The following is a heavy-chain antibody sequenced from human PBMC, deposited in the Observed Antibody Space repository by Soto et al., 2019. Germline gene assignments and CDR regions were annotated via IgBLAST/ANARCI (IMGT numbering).Heavy chain of an antibody. CDR1: GFSFSNNW. J-gene: IGHJ4*02. CDR3: ATGPHVEMATIF. CDR2: IKQDGSEQ. Sequence: GGSLRLSCGASGFSFSNNWMSWVRQAPGKGLEWVANIKQDGSEQYYVGSVKGRFTISRDNAKNSLYLQMDSLRAEDTAVYYCATGPHVEMATIFWGRGTLVTVSS. V-gene: IGHV3-7*01. D-gene: IGHD5-12*01.